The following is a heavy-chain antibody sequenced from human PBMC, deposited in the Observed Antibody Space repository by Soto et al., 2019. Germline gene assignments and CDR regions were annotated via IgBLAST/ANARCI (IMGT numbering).Heavy chain of an antibody. CDR2: ISGSGGST. J-gene: IGHJ4*02. Sequence: EVELLESGGGLVQPGGSLRLSCATSGFTCSSYAMSWVRQPPGKGLEWLSVISGSGGSTYYADSVKGRFTISRDNSKNTLYLQMNSLRAEETAVYYCAKDRYYDSSGYYGYWGQGTLVTVSS. CDR3: AKDRYYDSSGYYGY. CDR1: GFTCSSYA. D-gene: IGHD3-22*01. V-gene: IGHV3-23*01.